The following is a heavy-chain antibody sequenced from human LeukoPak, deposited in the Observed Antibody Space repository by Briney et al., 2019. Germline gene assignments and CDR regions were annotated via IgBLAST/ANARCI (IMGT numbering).Heavy chain of an antibody. J-gene: IGHJ4*02. Sequence: SETLSLTCTVSGGSISSSSYYWGWIRQPPGKGLEWIGSIYYSGSTYYNPSLKSRVTISVDTSKNQFSLKLSSVTAADTAVYYCARDATAMVRYFDYWGQGTLVTVSS. CDR3: ARDATAMVRYFDY. V-gene: IGHV4-39*02. CDR2: IYYSGST. D-gene: IGHD5-18*01. CDR1: GGSISSSSYY.